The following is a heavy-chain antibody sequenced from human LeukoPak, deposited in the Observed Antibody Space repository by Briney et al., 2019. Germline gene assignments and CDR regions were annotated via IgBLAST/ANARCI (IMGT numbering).Heavy chain of an antibody. D-gene: IGHD6-6*01. V-gene: IGHV3-7*01. CDR3: TPYSSSSGSFQH. CDR1: GFTFSSYA. CDR2: IKQDGSEK. J-gene: IGHJ1*01. Sequence: PGGSLRLSCAASGFTFSSYAMSWVRQAPGKGLECVANIKQDGSEKNYVDSVKGRFTISRDNAKNSLYLQMNSLRAEDTAVYYCTPYSSSSGSFQHWGQGTLVTVSS.